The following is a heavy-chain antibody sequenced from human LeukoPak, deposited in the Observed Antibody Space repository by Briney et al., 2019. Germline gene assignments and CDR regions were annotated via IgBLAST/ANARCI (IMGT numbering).Heavy chain of an antibody. J-gene: IGHJ4*02. V-gene: IGHV4-34*01. CDR3: ARDSRRADVDYDY. Sequence: SETLSLTCAVYGGSFSGYYWSWIRQPPGKGLEWIGEINHSGSTNYNPSLKSRVTISVDTSKNQFSLKLSSVTAADTAVYYCARDSRRADVDYDYWGQGTLVTVSS. CDR1: GGSFSGYY. D-gene: IGHD5-12*01. CDR2: INHSGST.